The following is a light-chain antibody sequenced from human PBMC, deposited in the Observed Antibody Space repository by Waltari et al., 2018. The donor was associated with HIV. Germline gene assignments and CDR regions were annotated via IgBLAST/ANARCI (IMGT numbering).Light chain of an antibody. V-gene: IGKV4-1*01. CDR2: WAS. Sequence: DLAMTQSPDSLAVSLGERATINCKSSQSLLHSSNNKNHLAWYQQKPGRPPKLLVYWASTRESGVPDRFSGSGSGTDFTLTIRSLQAEDVAVYFCQQYHAFPLTFGGGTKVEIK. CDR1: QSLLHSSNNKNH. CDR3: QQYHAFPLT. J-gene: IGKJ4*01.